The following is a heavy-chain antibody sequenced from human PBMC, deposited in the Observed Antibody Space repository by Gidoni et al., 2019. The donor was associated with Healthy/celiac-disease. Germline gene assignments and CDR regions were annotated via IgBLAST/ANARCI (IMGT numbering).Heavy chain of an antibody. CDR3: TTALYSSSWYVSDAFDI. V-gene: IGHV3-15*01. J-gene: IGHJ3*02. D-gene: IGHD6-13*01. CDR1: GFTFSNAW. Sequence: EVQLVESGRGLVKPGGALRRSCAASGFTFSNAWMSWVRQAPGKGLEWVCRIKSKTDGVTTDYAAPVKCGFTISRYDSKNTLYLQMNSLITEDTAVYYCTTALYSSSWYVSDAFDIWGQGTMVTVSS. CDR2: IKSKTDGVTT.